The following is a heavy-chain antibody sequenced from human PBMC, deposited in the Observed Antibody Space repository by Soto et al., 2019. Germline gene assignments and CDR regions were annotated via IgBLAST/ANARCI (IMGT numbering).Heavy chain of an antibody. CDR3: VREAFTVSGGTSPVRGGGIDD. J-gene: IGHJ6*02. Sequence: EGQLVETGGGMIQPGGSLRLSCAASEFTVSSNSISWVRRAPGMGLEWVSIVYRDGKTYYTEYVRVRFITSRDNSKNTLELQMNRLRVEDTACYYWVREAFTVSGGTSPVRGGGIDDWGQGTTFTVSS. CDR2: VYRDGKT. CDR1: EFTVSSNS. V-gene: IGHV3-53*02. D-gene: IGHD2-15*01.